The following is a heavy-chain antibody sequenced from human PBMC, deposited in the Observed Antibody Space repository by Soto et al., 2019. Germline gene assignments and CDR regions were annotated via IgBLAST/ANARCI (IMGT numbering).Heavy chain of an antibody. D-gene: IGHD4-17*01. CDR2: IDWNGGHI. Sequence: PSETLSLTCTVAGGSISSYYWSWIRQPPGKGLEWVSGIDWNGGHIGYADSMKGRFTISRDNAKNSLYLQMNSLRAEDTALYYCARASGDYADLDGYWGQGTLVTVSS. CDR1: GGSISSYY. J-gene: IGHJ4*02. V-gene: IGHV3-20*04. CDR3: ARASGDYADLDGY.